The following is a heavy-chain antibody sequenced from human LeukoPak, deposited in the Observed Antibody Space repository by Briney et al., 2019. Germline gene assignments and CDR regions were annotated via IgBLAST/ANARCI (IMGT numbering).Heavy chain of an antibody. CDR1: GFTVSSNY. V-gene: IGHV3-23*01. CDR3: AKDPNGDYVGAFDM. D-gene: IGHD4-17*01. CDR2: ISGSGGST. J-gene: IGHJ3*02. Sequence: GGSLRLSCAASGFTVSSNYMSWVRQAPGKGLEWVSAISGSGGSTYYADSVRGRFTVSRDNSKSSLYLQMNGLRAEDTALYYCAKDPNGDYVGAFDMWGQGTMVTVSS.